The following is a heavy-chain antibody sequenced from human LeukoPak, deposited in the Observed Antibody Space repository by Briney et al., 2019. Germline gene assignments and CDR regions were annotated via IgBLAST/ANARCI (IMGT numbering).Heavy chain of an antibody. J-gene: IGHJ4*02. V-gene: IGHV1-2*02. CDR2: INPNSGGT. CDR1: GYTFTGYY. Sequence: ASVKVSCKASGYTFTGYYMHWVRQAPGQGLEWMGWINPNSGGTNYAQKFQGRVTMTRDTSISTAYMELSRPRSDDTAVYYCARDPPKYYYDSSGLGDYWGQGTLVTVSS. D-gene: IGHD3-22*01. CDR3: ARDPPKYYYDSSGLGDY.